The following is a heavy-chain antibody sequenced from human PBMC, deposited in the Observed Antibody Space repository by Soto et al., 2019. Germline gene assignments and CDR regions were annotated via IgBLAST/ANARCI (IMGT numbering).Heavy chain of an antibody. V-gene: IGHV4-59*01. CDR1: GGSISSYY. CDR2: IYYSGST. D-gene: IGHD4-17*01. Sequence: QVQLQESGPGLVKPSETLSLTCTVSGGSISSYYWSWIRQPPGQGLEWIGYIYYSGSTNYNPSLKSRVTISVDTSKNQFSRKLSSVTAADTAVYYCARESGGDLRFDYWGQGTLVTVSS. J-gene: IGHJ4*02. CDR3: ARESGGDLRFDY.